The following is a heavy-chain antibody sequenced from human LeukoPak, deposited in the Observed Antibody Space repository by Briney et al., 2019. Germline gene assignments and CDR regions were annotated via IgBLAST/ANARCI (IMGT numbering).Heavy chain of an antibody. J-gene: IGHJ4*02. D-gene: IGHD6-13*01. CDR1: GFTFSSYA. CDR2: ISGSGDST. Sequence: GGSLRLSCAASGFTFSSYAMSWVRQAPGKGLEWVSAISGSGDSTYYAGSVKGRFTISRDNSKNTLYLQMNSLRAEDTAVYYCANDIAAVGYWGQGTLVTVSS. CDR3: ANDIAAVGY. V-gene: IGHV3-23*01.